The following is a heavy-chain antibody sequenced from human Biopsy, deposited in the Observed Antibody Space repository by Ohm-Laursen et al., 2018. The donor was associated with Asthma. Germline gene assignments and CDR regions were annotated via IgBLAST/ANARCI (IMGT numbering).Heavy chain of an antibody. Sequence: TLSLTCSVSGGAIDSGAYYWSWIRQLPGKGLEWIGYIYYSGSTYYNPSLKSRVTISVDTSQNQFSLNLNSVTAADTAVYYCARSKDTTSYYGVDLWGQGTTVAV. D-gene: IGHD1-26*01. CDR1: GGAIDSGAYY. J-gene: IGHJ6*02. CDR3: ARSKDTTSYYGVDL. V-gene: IGHV4-31*03. CDR2: IYYSGST.